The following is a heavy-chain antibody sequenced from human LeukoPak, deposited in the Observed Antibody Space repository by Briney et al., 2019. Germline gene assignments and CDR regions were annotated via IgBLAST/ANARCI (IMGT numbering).Heavy chain of an antibody. J-gene: IGHJ4*02. CDR1: GYTFTSNY. CDR2: IYPRDGST. V-gene: IGHV1-46*01. CDR3: ARDQEGFDY. Sequence: ASVKVSCKASGYTFTSNYIHWVRQAPGQGLEWMGMIYPRDGSTSYAQKFQGRVTVTRGTSTSTIHMELSGLRSEDTAVYYCARDQEGFDYWGQGTLVTVSS.